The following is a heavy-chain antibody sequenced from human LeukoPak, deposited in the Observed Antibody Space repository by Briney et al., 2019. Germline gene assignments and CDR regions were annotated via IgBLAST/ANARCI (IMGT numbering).Heavy chain of an antibody. CDR3: ANEWHDYVWGSYRYFDY. CDR1: GFTFSSYA. J-gene: IGHJ4*02. D-gene: IGHD3-16*02. CDR2: ISGSGGST. V-gene: IGHV3-23*01. Sequence: GGSLRLSCAASGFTFSSYAMSWVRQAPGKGLEWVSAISGSGGSTYYADSVKGRFTISRDNSKNTLYLQMNSLRAEDTAVYYCANEWHDYVWGSYRYFDYWGQVTLVSVSS.